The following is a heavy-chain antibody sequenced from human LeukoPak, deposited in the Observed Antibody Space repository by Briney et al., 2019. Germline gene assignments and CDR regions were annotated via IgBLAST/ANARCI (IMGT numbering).Heavy chain of an antibody. CDR2: IKQDGSEK. D-gene: IGHD3-22*01. CDR3: ARPSGSGSPHHNWFDP. J-gene: IGHJ5*02. CDR1: GFTFSGYW. V-gene: IGHV3-7*01. Sequence: GGSLRLSCAASGFTFSGYWMTWVRQAPGKGLEWVANIKQDGSEKYYADSVKGRFTISRDNSKNTVYLQMNSLRAEDTAVYSCARPSGSGSPHHNWFDPWGQGTLVTVSS.